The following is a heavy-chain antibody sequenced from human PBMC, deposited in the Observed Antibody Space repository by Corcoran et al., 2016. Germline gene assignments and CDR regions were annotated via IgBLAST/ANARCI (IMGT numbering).Heavy chain of an antibody. V-gene: IGHV4-34*01. D-gene: IGHD2-15*01. CDR2: INHSGST. CDR1: GGSFSGYY. CDR3: ARGRKSITGRAYYFYY. Sequence: QVQLQQWGAGLLKPSETLSLTCAVYGGSFSGYYWSWIRQPPGKGLEWIGEINHSGSTNYNPSLKSRVTISVDTSKNQFSLKLSSVTAADTAVYYCARGRKSITGRAYYFYYWGQGTLVTVSS. J-gene: IGHJ4*02.